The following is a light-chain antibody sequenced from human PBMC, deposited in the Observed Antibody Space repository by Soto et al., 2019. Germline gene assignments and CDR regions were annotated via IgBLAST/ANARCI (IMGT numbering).Light chain of an antibody. V-gene: IGKV3-11*01. Sequence: EIVLTQSPATLSLSPGERATLSCRASQSVSSYLAFYQQKPGQAPRLLIYDASNRATGIPARFSGSGSGTDFTLTISSLEPEDFATYYCQQSFTTWTFGQGTKVDI. CDR1: QSVSSY. CDR2: DAS. CDR3: QQSFTTWT. J-gene: IGKJ1*01.